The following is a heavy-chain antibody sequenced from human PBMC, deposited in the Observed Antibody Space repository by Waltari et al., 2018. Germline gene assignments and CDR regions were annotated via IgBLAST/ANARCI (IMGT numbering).Heavy chain of an antibody. V-gene: IGHV4-4*02. Sequence: QLHLQESGPGLVKPSRTLSLICAVSGTSMGSSDVFHWVSQPPGKGLEWIGQVRLSGKSNYTPSFAIRVTISVDTSTHHVTLRMTSATAADTARYYCARDRGRGLYLDPWGQRTLVTVSP. CDR3: ARDRGRGLYLDP. J-gene: IGHJ5*02. CDR1: GTSMGSSDV. D-gene: IGHD1-26*01. CDR2: VRLSGKS.